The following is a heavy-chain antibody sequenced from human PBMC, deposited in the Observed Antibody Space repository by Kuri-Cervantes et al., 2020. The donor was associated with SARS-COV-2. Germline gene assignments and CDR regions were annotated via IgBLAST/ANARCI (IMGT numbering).Heavy chain of an antibody. Sequence: ESLKISCTVSGGSISSQSYYWGWIRQPPGKGLEWIGSVYYSGSTYYNPSLKSRVTISVDTSKNQFSLKLSSVTAADTAVYYCARRSSGWTIDYWGQGTLVTVSS. V-gene: IGHV4-39*01. CDR3: ARRSSGWTIDY. CDR2: VYYSGST. D-gene: IGHD6-19*01. CDR1: GGSISSQSYY. J-gene: IGHJ4*02.